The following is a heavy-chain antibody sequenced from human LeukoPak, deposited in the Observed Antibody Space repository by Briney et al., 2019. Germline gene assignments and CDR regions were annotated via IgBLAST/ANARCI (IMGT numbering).Heavy chain of an antibody. CDR2: INAGNGNT. Sequence: ASVKVSCKASGYTCTSYAMHWVRQAPGQRLEWMGWINAGNGNTKYSQKFQGRVTITRDTSASTAYMELSSLRSEDTAVYYCARGLSAPPLYDYVWGSYRPYGIDYWGQGTLITVSS. J-gene: IGHJ4*02. CDR3: ARGLSAPPLYDYVWGSYRPYGIDY. CDR1: GYTCTSYA. V-gene: IGHV1-3*01. D-gene: IGHD3-16*02.